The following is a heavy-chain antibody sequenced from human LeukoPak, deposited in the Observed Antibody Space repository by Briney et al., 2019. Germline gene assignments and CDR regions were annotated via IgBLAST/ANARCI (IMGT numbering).Heavy chain of an antibody. CDR3: AKAEYSSSSPRFDY. J-gene: IGHJ4*02. CDR1: GFTLSSYA. V-gene: IGHV3-23*01. CDR2: ISGSGGST. D-gene: IGHD6-6*01. Sequence: SGGSLRLSCAASGFTLSSYAMSWVRQAPGEGLEWVSAISGSGGSTYYADSVKGRFTISRDNSKNTLYLQMNSLRAEDTAVYYCAKAEYSSSSPRFDYWGQGTLVTVSS.